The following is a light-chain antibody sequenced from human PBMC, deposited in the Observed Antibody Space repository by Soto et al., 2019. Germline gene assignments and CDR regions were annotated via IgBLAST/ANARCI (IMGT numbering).Light chain of an antibody. CDR1: SSDVGGYNY. CDR2: DVS. CDR3: SSYTSSSPYV. J-gene: IGLJ1*01. Sequence: QSALTQPASVSGSPGQSITTSCTGTSSDVGGYNYVSWYQQHPGKAPKLMIYDVSNRPSGVSNRFSGSKSGNTASLTISGLQSGDEADYYCSSYTSSSPYVFGTGTKVTVL. V-gene: IGLV2-14*01.